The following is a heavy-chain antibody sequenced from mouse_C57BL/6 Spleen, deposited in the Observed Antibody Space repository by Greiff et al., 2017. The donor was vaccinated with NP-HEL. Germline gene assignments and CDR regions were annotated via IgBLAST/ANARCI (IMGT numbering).Heavy chain of an antibody. CDR1: GYTFTSYW. V-gene: IGHV1-69*01. CDR3: ARHDRGAWFAY. J-gene: IGHJ3*01. CDR2: IDPSDSYT. Sequence: QVQLQQSGAELVMPGASVKLSCKASGYTFTSYWMHWVKQRPGQGLEWIGEIDPSDSYTNYNQKFKGKSTLTVDKSSSTAYMQLSSLTSEDSAVYYCARHDRGAWFAYWGQGTLVTVSA. D-gene: IGHD2-12*01.